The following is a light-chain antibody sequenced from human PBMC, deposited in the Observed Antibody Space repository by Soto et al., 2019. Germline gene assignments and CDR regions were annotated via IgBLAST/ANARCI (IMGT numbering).Light chain of an antibody. V-gene: IGKV1-39*01. CDR1: QSISTY. J-gene: IGKJ4*01. Sequence: DIQMTQSPSSLSASVGDRVTITCRASQSISTYLNWYQQKPGKAPKLLISAASSLQSGVPSRFRGSGSGTDFTLTISSLQPEDFETYYCQQSSSLPLTFGVGTKVDIX. CDR3: QQSSSLPLT. CDR2: AAS.